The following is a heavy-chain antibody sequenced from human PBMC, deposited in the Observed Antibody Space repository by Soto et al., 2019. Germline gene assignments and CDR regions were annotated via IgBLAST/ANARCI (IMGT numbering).Heavy chain of an antibody. CDR3: AHSRRLSGYEYYYYYYAMDV. CDR2: IWDDDK. J-gene: IGHJ6*02. V-gene: IGHV2-5*02. Sequence: QITLKESGPTLVKPTRTLTLTCTFSGFSLSTSGVGVGWIRQPPGKALEWLALIWDDDKRYSPSLKSRLTITKDTSKNQVVLTMTNMDPVDTATYYCAHSRRLSGYEYYYYYYAMDVWGQGTTVTVSS. CDR1: GFSLSTSGVG. D-gene: IGHD5-12*01.